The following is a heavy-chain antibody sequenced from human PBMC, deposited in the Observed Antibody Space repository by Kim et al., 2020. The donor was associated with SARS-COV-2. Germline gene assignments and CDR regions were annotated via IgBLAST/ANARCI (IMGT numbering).Heavy chain of an antibody. Sequence: ASVKVSCKASGYTFTGSYIHWVRQAPGQGLEWMGRINPYHGGTNYAQKFQGRVTMTRDTSISTAYMDLSSLRSDDTAVYYCARESSQWLKYDYYYYLDFWGLGTTVTVSS. V-gene: IGHV1-2*06. J-gene: IGHJ6*02. CDR1: GYTFTGSY. CDR3: ARESSQWLKYDYYYYLDF. CDR2: INPYHGGT. D-gene: IGHD6-19*01.